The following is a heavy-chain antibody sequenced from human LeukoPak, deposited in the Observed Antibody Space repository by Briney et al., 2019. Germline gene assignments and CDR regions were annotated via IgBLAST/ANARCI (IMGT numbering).Heavy chain of an antibody. D-gene: IGHD5-24*01. CDR2: IYYSGST. J-gene: IGHJ4*02. CDR1: GGSISSYY. Sequence: SENLSLTCTVSGGSISSYYWSRIRQPPGKGLEWIGYIYYSGSTNYNPSLKSRVTISVDTSKNQFSLKLSSVTAADTAVYYCARDGEMATSPFGYWGQGTLVTVSS. V-gene: IGHV4-59*01. CDR3: ARDGEMATSPFGY.